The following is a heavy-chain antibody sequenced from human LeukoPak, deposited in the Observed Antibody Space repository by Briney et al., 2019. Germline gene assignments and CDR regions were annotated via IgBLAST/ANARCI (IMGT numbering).Heavy chain of an antibody. J-gene: IGHJ4*02. Sequence: SVKVSCKASGGTFSSYAISWVRQAPGQGLEWMGGIIPISGTANYAQKFQGRVTITADESTSTAYMELSSPRSEDTAVYYCATDTYYYGSGSSAYYFDYWGQGTLVTVSS. V-gene: IGHV1-69*13. CDR2: IIPISGTA. CDR3: ATDTYYYGSGSSAYYFDY. CDR1: GGTFSSYA. D-gene: IGHD3-10*01.